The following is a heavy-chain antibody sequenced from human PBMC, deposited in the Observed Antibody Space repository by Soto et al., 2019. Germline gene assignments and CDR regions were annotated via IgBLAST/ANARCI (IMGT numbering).Heavy chain of an antibody. CDR1: GGTFSSYA. D-gene: IGHD2-15*01. CDR3: ARVVTVVKSFHYWYFDL. CDR2: IIPIFGTA. V-gene: IGHV1-69*05. J-gene: IGHJ2*01. Sequence: QGQLVQSGAEVKKPGSSVKVSCKASGGTFSSYAISWVRQAPGQGLEWMGGIIPIFGTANYAQKFQGRVTSITNESTSTAYRELSSLRSEDTAVYYCARVVTVVKSFHYWYFDLWGRGTLVTFSS.